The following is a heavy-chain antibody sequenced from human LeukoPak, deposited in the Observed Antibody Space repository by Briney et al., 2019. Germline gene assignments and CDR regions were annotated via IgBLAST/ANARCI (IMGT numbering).Heavy chain of an antibody. D-gene: IGHD2-15*01. J-gene: IGHJ4*02. CDR1: GFTFNRFG. CDR3: AKDGISTQDIVVVVAASYFDY. V-gene: IGHV3-33*06. Sequence: GGSLRLSCAASGFTFNRFGMHWVRQAPGKGLEWVAVIWHDGSQTYYTVSVKGRFTISRDNSKNTLYLQMNSLRAEDTAVYYCAKDGISTQDIVVVVAASYFDYWGQGTLVTVSS. CDR2: IWHDGSQT.